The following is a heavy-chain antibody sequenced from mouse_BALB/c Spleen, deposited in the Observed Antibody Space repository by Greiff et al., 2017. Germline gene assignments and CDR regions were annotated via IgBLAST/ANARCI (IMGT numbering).Heavy chain of an antibody. J-gene: IGHJ3*01. V-gene: IGHV1S41*01. CDR3: ARDPPYGNYGPFAY. Sequence: DLVKPGASVKLSCKASGYTFTSYWINWIKLRPGQGLEWIGRIAPGSGSTYYNEMFKGKATLTVDTSSSTAYIQLSSLSSEDSAVYFCARDPPYGNYGPFAYWGQGTLVTVSA. CDR1: GYTFTSYW. CDR2: IAPGSGST. D-gene: IGHD2-1*01.